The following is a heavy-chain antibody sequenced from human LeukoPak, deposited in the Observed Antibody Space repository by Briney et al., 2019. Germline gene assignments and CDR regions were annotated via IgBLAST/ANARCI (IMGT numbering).Heavy chain of an antibody. CDR3: ARLISSRYPDY. CDR2: IYLGDSDT. V-gene: IGHV5-51*01. CDR1: GYSFTTYW. J-gene: IGHJ4*02. Sequence: GESLKISCKGSGYSFTTYWFGWVRQMPGKGLEWMGIIYLGDSDTRYSPSFQGQVTISADKSISTAYLQWSSLKASDTAMYYCARLISSRYPDYWGQGTLVTVSS. D-gene: IGHD6-13*01.